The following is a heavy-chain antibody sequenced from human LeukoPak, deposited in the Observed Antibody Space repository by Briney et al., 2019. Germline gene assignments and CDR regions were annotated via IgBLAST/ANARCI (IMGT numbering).Heavy chain of an antibody. J-gene: IGHJ4*02. CDR2: INTRLST. D-gene: IGHD6-13*01. CDR3: AREGYTSSWYSGYYYFDY. Sequence: SETLSLTCTVSGGSLSSGSYFWTWIRQPAGKGLEWIGRINTRLSTNYNPSLKSRVTISVDTSKNQFSLKLSFVTAADTAVFYCAREGYTSSWYSGYYYFDYWGQGTLVTVSS. CDR1: GGSLSSGSYF. V-gene: IGHV4-61*02.